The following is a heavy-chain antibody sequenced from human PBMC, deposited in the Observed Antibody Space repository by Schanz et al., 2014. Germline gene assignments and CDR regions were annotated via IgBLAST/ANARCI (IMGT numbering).Heavy chain of an antibody. D-gene: IGHD3-22*01. CDR3: AREVGLYDRGWFDP. V-gene: IGHV1-69*04. J-gene: IGHJ5*02. CDR1: GGTFSSDT. Sequence: QVQLVQSWAEVKGPGSSVKVSCKASGGTFSSDTFSWVRQAPGQGLEWMGRIIPILGIANYAQKFQGRVTITADRSTSTAYMELSSLRSEDTAVYYCAREVGLYDRGWFDPWGQGTLVTVSS. CDR2: IIPILGIA.